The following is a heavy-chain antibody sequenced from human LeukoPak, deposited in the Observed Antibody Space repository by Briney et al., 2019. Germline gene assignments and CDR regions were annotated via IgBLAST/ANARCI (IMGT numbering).Heavy chain of an antibody. Sequence: GASVKVSCKASGDNFSSYVITWVRQAPGQGLEWMGRIIPTLDVANFAQKFKGRVTITADKPTNTAHLELSSLRSEDTAVYYCTREGVYSPDPSSYHRHAFDIWGKGTVVIVSS. CDR1: GDNFSSYV. D-gene: IGHD3-16*02. CDR3: TREGVYSPDPSSYHRHAFDI. J-gene: IGHJ3*02. V-gene: IGHV1-69*04. CDR2: IIPTLDVA.